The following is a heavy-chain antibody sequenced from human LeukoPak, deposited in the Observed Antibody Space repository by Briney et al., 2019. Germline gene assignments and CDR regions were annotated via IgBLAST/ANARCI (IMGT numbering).Heavy chain of an antibody. J-gene: IGHJ5*02. CDR1: GGSISSYY. CDR2: IYYSGST. V-gene: IGHV4-59*01. D-gene: IGHD3-9*01. Sequence: PSETLSHTCTVSGGSISSYYWSWIRQPPGKGLEWIGYIYYSGSTNYNPSLKSRVTISVDTSKNQFSLKLSSVTAADTAVYYCARGYFDWLSPEVNWFDPWGQGTLVTVSS. CDR3: ARGYFDWLSPEVNWFDP.